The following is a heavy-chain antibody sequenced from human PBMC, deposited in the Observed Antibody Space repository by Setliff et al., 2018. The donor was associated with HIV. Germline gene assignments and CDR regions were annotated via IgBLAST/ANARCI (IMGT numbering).Heavy chain of an antibody. Sequence: SETLSLTCTVSGASISSHYWSWIRQPPGKGLEWIGYIFYSGNTNYNPSLKSRVTISLDTSKSQFSPKLSSVTAADTAVYYCARVSSSWEQPLYFDYWGQGTLVTVSS. CDR2: IFYSGNT. V-gene: IGHV4-59*11. D-gene: IGHD6-13*01. CDR1: GASISSHY. CDR3: ARVSSSWEQPLYFDY. J-gene: IGHJ4*02.